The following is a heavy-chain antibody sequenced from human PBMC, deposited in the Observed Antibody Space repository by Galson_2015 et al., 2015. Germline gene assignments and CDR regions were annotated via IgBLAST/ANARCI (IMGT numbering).Heavy chain of an antibody. D-gene: IGHD3-22*01. Sequence: SLRLSCAASGFTFSSYSMNWVRQAPGKGLEWVSSISSSSSYIYYADSVKGRFTISRDNAKNSLYLQMNSLRAEDTAVYYCARTYYYDSSGYHYYGMDVWGQGTTVTVSS. V-gene: IGHV3-21*01. CDR2: ISSSSSYI. J-gene: IGHJ6*02. CDR1: GFTFSSYS. CDR3: ARTYYYDSSGYHYYGMDV.